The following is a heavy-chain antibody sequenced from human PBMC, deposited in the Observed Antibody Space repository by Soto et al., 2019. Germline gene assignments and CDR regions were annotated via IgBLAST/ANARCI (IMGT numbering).Heavy chain of an antibody. V-gene: IGHV3-48*02. CDR2: ISLSGNTI. CDR3: ARDNGMAGSFDP. J-gene: IGHJ5*02. D-gene: IGHD2-8*01. Sequence: GGSRRLSCAASGFAFSAYSMNWVRQAPGKGLEWISYISLSGNTIYYADSVKGRFTISRDNAKSSLYLQMNGLRDEDTALYYCARDNGMAGSFDPWGQGTLVTVSS. CDR1: GFAFSAYS.